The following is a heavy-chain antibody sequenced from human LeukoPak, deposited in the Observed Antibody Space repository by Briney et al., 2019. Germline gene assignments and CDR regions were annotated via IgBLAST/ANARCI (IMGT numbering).Heavy chain of an antibody. Sequence: GSSVKVSCKASGGTFSSYAISWVRQAPGQGLEWMGGIIPIFGTANYAQKFQGRVTITADESTSTVYMELSTLRSDDTAVYFCAKDPRNILTGDYDDFDIWGQGTMVIVSS. CDR2: IIPIFGTA. CDR1: GGTFSSYA. J-gene: IGHJ3*02. CDR3: AKDPRNILTGDYDDFDI. D-gene: IGHD3-9*01. V-gene: IGHV1-69*01.